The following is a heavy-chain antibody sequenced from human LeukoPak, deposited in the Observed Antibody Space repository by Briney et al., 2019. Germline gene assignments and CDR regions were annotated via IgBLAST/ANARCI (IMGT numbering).Heavy chain of an antibody. CDR2: IIPIFGTA. Sequence: GASVKVSCKASGGTLSSYAISWVRQAPGQGLEWMGGIIPIFGTANYAQKFQGRVTITADESTSTAYMELSSLRSEDTAVYYCARGGDYYDSSGYDAFDNWGQGTMVTVSS. CDR3: ARGGDYYDSSGYDAFDN. J-gene: IGHJ3*02. V-gene: IGHV1-69*13. CDR1: GGTLSSYA. D-gene: IGHD3-22*01.